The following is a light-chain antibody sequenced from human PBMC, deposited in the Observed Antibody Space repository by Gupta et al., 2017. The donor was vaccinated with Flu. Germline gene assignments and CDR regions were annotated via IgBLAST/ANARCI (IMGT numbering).Light chain of an antibody. Sequence: SLGERATINCKSSQSVLYSSNNKNYLAWFQQKPGQPPKLLIYWASTRASGVPDRFSGSESGTDFTLTISSLQAEDVAVYYCQQDGSTPWTFGQATKVEIK. CDR2: WAS. CDR3: QQDGSTPWT. CDR1: QSVLYSSNNKNY. J-gene: IGKJ1*01. V-gene: IGKV4-1*01.